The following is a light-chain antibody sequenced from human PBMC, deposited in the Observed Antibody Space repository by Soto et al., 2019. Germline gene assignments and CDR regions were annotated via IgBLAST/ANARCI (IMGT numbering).Light chain of an antibody. Sequence: QSMLTQPPSASGTPGQRVTISCYGSSSNIGSYTVNWYQHFPGTAPKLLIYSNNQRPSGVPDRFSGSKSGTSASLAISGLQSEDEADYYCAAWDDSPTGYVFGTGTKVTVL. V-gene: IGLV1-44*01. J-gene: IGLJ1*01. CDR1: SSNIGSYT. CDR3: AAWDDSPTGYV. CDR2: SNN.